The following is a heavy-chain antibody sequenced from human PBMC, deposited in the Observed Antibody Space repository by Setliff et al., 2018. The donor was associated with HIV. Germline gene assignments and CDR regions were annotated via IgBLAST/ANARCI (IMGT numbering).Heavy chain of an antibody. CDR2: ISHTGST. CDR1: NGSINGYY. V-gene: IGHV4-59*12. D-gene: IGHD3-22*01. J-gene: IGHJ4*02. CDR3: ARDDDKLFDY. Sequence: SETLSLTCSVSNGSINGYYWTWIRQPPGKGLEWIGYISHTGSTNFNPSLKSRVSMSVDLPKNQFSLKLTSVTAADTAVYYCARDDDKLFDYWGQGALVTVSS.